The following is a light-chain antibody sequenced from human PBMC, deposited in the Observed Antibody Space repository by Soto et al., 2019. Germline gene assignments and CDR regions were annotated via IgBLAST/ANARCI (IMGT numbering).Light chain of an antibody. Sequence: DIQMTQSPSSLSASVGDRVTITCRASQSIVTYLNWYLQKPGKAPKLLIYAASNLQSGVPSRFSGSGSGTDFTLTISSLQPEDVATYFCQQSYSTPPWTFGQGTKVEIK. V-gene: IGKV1-39*01. CDR1: QSIVTY. CDR3: QQSYSTPPWT. CDR2: AAS. J-gene: IGKJ1*01.